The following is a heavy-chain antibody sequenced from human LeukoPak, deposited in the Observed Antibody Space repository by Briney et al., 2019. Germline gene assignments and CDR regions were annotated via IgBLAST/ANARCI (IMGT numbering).Heavy chain of an antibody. D-gene: IGHD6-13*01. J-gene: IGHJ4*02. Sequence: GGSLRLSCAVSGFIYSGYRMTWVRQAPGKGLEWVANIKQGGSDKNYVDSVKGRFTISRDNAENSLFLQMNSLRVEDTAVYYCAREWQGGIAAAGTRIEGDYWGQGTLVAVSS. CDR2: IKQGGSDK. CDR1: GFIYSGYR. V-gene: IGHV3-7*01. CDR3: AREWQGGIAAAGTRIEGDY.